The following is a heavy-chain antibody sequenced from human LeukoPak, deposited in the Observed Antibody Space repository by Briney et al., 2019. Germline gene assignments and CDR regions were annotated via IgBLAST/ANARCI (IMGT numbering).Heavy chain of an antibody. CDR3: ARGRYSGTTYYFNY. Sequence: GGSLRLSCAASGFTFSDYYTSWIRQVSGKGLEWVAYIKKDGSETYYVDSVKGRFTISRDNAKNSLYLQMNSLRAEDTAMYYCARGRYSGTTYYFNYWGQGTLVTVSS. D-gene: IGHD5-12*01. CDR2: IKKDGSET. V-gene: IGHV3-7*03. CDR1: GFTFSDYY. J-gene: IGHJ4*02.